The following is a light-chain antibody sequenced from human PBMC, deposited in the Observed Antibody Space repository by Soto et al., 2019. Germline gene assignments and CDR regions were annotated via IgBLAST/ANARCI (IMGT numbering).Light chain of an antibody. CDR1: QSISSW. CDR2: AAS. V-gene: IGKV1-12*01. Sequence: GDRVTIPCLASQSISSWLAWYQQKPRKAPKLLIYAASSLQSGVPSRFSGSGSGTDFTLTISSLQPEDFATYYCQQANSFPLTFGGGTKVDIK. CDR3: QQANSFPLT. J-gene: IGKJ4*01.